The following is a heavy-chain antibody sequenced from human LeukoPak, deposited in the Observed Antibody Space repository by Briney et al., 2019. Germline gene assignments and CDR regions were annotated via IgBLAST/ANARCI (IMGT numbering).Heavy chain of an antibody. CDR3: ARDGLHTGTYFPFDY. CDR2: ISSSGSYI. CDR1: GFTFSSYS. Sequence: GGSLSLSCAASGFTFSSYSLNWVRLAPGKGLEWVSSISSSGSYIYYADSVKGRFTISRDNAKNSLYLQMNSLRAEDTAVYYCARDGLHTGTYFPFDYWGQGTLVTVSS. V-gene: IGHV3-21*01. D-gene: IGHD1-26*01. J-gene: IGHJ4*02.